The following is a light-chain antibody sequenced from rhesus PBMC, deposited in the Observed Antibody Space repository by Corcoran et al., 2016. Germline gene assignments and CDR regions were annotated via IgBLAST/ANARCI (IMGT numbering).Light chain of an antibody. J-gene: IGKJ2*01. CDR3: QHSYGTPYS. Sequence: DIQMTQSPSSLSASVGDTVTITCRASQSISSWLDWYQQKPGKAPKLLIDKLSTLQSGAPSRFSGSGSGTNFTLTISRLQPEDFATYYCQHSYGTPYSFGQGTKVEIK. V-gene: IGKV1-22*01. CDR1: QSISSW. CDR2: KLS.